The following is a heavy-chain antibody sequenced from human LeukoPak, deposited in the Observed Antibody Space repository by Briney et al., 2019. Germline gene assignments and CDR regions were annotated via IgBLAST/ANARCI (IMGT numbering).Heavy chain of an antibody. J-gene: IGHJ4*02. V-gene: IGHV3-23*01. CDR3: AANLYSSGWYGDY. D-gene: IGHD6-19*01. CDR1: GFIFSSYA. CDR2: ISGSGGST. Sequence: VGSLRLSCAASGFIFSSYAMSWVRQAPGKGLEWVSAISGSGGSTYYADSVKGRFAISRDNSKNTLYLQMNSLRAEDTAVYYCAANLYSSGWYGDYWGQGTLVTVSS.